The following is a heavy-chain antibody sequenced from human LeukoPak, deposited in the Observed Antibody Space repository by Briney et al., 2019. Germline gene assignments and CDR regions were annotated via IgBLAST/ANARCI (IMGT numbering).Heavy chain of an antibody. Sequence: ASVKVSCKASGYTFTGYYMHWVRQAPGQGLEWMGWINPNSSGTNYAQKFQGRVTMTRDTSISTAYMELSRLRSDDTAVYYCAREPKYYYGSGSLDYWGQGTLVTVSS. CDR1: GYTFTGYY. J-gene: IGHJ4*02. D-gene: IGHD3-10*01. CDR2: INPNSSGT. V-gene: IGHV1-2*02. CDR3: AREPKYYYGSGSLDY.